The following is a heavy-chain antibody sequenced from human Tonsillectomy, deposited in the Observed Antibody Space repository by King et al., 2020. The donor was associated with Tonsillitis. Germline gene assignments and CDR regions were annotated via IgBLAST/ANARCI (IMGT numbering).Heavy chain of an antibody. CDR2: ISSSGTT. Sequence: VQLQESGPGLVKPSQTLSLTCTVSGASINSDPYSWNWSRRPAGKGLEWIGRISSSGTTISNPPLKSPGTISLDTSKNQFSLKLSSVTAADTAVYYCAREDYGDFPYWGQGTLVAVSS. CDR3: AREDYGDFPY. CDR1: GASINSDPYS. D-gene: IGHD4-17*01. J-gene: IGHJ4*02. V-gene: IGHV4-61*02.